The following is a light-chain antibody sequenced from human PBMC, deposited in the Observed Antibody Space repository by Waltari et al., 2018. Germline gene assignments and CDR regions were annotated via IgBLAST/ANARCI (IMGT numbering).Light chain of an antibody. V-gene: IGKV4-1*01. CDR2: WAS. J-gene: IGKJ4*01. CDR3: QQYYTTPLT. CDR1: SVLYSSNNKNY. Sequence: SVLYSSNNKNYLAWYQQKPGQPPKLLIYWASTRESGVPDRFSGSGPGTDFTLTISSLQAEDVAVYYCQQYYTTPLTFGGGTKVEIK.